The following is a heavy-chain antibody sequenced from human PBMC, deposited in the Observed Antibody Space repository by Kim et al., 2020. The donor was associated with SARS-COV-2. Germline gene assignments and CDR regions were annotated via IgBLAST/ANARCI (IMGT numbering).Heavy chain of an antibody. D-gene: IGHD1-7*01. CDR1: GFTFSSYW. V-gene: IGHV3-7*01. Sequence: GGSLRLSCVASGFTFSSYWMSWVRQAPGKGLEWVANIKEDGSEKKYVDSVKGRFTISRDNAKNSLYLQINSLRAEDTAVYYCARGPLIKGTGSSWGQGTLVTVSS. CDR2: IKEDGSEK. CDR3: ARGPLIKGTGSS. J-gene: IGHJ5*02.